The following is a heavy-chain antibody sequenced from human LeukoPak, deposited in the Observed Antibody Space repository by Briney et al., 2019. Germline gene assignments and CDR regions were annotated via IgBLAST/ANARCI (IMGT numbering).Heavy chain of an antibody. CDR1: GFTFSRYG. CDR3: AREHGMGYYDSSGYSDY. V-gene: IGHV3-7*01. D-gene: IGHD3-22*01. Sequence: GRSLRLSCSASGFTFSRYGMNWVRQAPGKGLEWVANIKQDGSEKYYVDSVKGRFTISRDNAKNSLYLQMNSLRAEDTAVYYCAREHGMGYYDSSGYSDYWGQGTLVTVSS. J-gene: IGHJ4*02. CDR2: IKQDGSEK.